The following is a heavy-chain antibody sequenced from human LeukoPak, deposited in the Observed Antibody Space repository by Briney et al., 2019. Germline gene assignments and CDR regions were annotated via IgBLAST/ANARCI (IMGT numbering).Heavy chain of an antibody. Sequence: GGSLRLSCAASGFTFSSNWMHWVRQAPGKGLVWVSRINNDGSGAIYADSVKGRFTISRDNAKNTLYLRMNSLRAEDTAVYYCAVPRIGNYYGMDVWGQGTTVTVSS. D-gene: IGHD3-10*01. CDR1: GFTFSSNW. CDR2: INNDGSGA. V-gene: IGHV3-74*01. J-gene: IGHJ6*02. CDR3: AVPRIGNYYGMDV.